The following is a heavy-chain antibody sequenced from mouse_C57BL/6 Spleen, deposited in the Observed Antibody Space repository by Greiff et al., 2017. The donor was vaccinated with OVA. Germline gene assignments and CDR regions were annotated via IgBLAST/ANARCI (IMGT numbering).Heavy chain of an antibody. V-gene: IGHV1-80*01. CDR1: GYAFSSYW. D-gene: IGHD2-1*01. J-gene: IGHJ4*01. CDR3: ARSGNPDYYAMDY. Sequence: QVQLQQSGAELVKPGASVKISCKASGYAFSSYWMNWVKQRPGKGLEWIGQIYPGDGDTNYNGKFKGKATLTADKSSSTAYMQLSSLTSEDSAVYFCARSGNPDYYAMDYWGQGTSVTVSS. CDR2: IYPGDGDT.